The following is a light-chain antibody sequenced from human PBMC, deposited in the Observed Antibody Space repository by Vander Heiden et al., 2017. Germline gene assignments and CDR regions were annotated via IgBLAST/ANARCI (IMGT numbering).Light chain of an antibody. V-gene: IGLV3-9*01. J-gene: IGLJ3*02. CDR1: NIGSKN. CDR2: RDN. CDR3: QVWDNGSVV. Sequence: SYDLTHALSVSVALGQTARITCGGKNIGSKNVHRYQQKPGQAPALVIYRDNNRPSGIPERLSGSNSGNTATLTISSAQVGDEADYFCQVWDNGSVVFGGGTKLTVL.